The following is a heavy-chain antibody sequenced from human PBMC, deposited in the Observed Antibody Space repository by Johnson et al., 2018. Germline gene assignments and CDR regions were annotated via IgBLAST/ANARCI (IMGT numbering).Heavy chain of an antibody. CDR2: INSDGSST. V-gene: IGHV3-74*02. CDR3: AKPRLLRNFPDAFDI. D-gene: IGHD1-7*01. J-gene: IGHJ3*02. CDR1: GFTFSSYW. Sequence: VQLLESGGGLVQPGGSLRLSCAASGFTFSSYWMHWVRQAPGKGLVWVSRINSDGSSTSYADSVKGRFTISRDNAKNTLYLQMNSLIAEDPAVYYCAKPRLLRNFPDAFDIWGQGTMFTVSS.